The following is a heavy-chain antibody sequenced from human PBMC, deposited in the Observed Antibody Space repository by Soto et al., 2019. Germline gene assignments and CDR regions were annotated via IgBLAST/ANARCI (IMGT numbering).Heavy chain of an antibody. J-gene: IGHJ4*02. Sequence: HPGGSLRLSCAASGFTFSSYGMHWVRQAPGKGLEWVAVISYDGSKYYADSVKGRFTISRDNSKNTLYLQMNSLRAEDTAVYYCAKDADEYSSSWYPLDYWGQGALVTVSS. CDR2: ISYDGSK. D-gene: IGHD6-13*01. CDR3: AKDADEYSSSWYPLDY. V-gene: IGHV3-30*18. CDR1: GFTFSSYG.